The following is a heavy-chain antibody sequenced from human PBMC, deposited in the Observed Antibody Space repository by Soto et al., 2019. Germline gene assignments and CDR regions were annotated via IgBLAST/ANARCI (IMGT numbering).Heavy chain of an antibody. CDR1: VFPFSSYL. Sequence: PAESLGLSFSASVFPFSSYLMHWVRQAPGKGLEWVAVISYNGNNKYYADSVKGRFTISRDNSKNTLYLQMNSLRTDDTAVYYCARPLGWNDQYYGINVWGQGTTVNVS. CDR2: ISYNGNNK. V-gene: IGHV3-30-3*01. D-gene: IGHD1-1*01. CDR3: ARPLGWNDQYYGINV. J-gene: IGHJ6*02.